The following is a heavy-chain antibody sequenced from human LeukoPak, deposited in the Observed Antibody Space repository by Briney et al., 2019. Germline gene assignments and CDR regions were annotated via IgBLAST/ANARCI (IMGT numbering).Heavy chain of an antibody. CDR1: GFTFSSYA. D-gene: IGHD2-21*02. J-gene: IGHJ4*02. CDR2: ISSNGGST. V-gene: IGHV3-64D*06. Sequence: GGSLRLSCSASGFTFSSYAMHWVRQAPGKGLEYVSAISSNGGSTYYADSVKGRFTISRDNSKNTLYLQMSSLRAEDTAVYYCVKPIVVVTATTSDFDYWGQGTLVTVSS. CDR3: VKPIVVVTATTSDFDY.